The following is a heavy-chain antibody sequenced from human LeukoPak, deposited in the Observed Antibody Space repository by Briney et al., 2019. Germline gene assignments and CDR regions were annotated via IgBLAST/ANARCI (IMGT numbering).Heavy chain of an antibody. J-gene: IGHJ4*02. V-gene: IGHV3-49*04. D-gene: IGHD3-10*01. CDR1: GFTFGDYA. CDR2: IRSKAYGGTT. Sequence: GGSLRLSCTASGFTFGDYAMSWGGQAPGEGGEWVGCIRSKAYGGTTEYAASVKGRFTISRDDSKSIAYLQMNSMKTEDTAVYYCTRAMVRGVILSNVDYWGQGTLVTVSS. CDR3: TRAMVRGVILSNVDY.